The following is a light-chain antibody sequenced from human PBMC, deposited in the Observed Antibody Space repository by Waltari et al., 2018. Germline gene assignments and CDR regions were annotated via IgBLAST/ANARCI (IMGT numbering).Light chain of an antibody. V-gene: IGLV2-23*02. Sequence: QSALTQPASVSGSPGQSITISCTGTSSDVGSYNLVSWYQQHPGKAPNRIIYEVSKRPSGISNRFSGSKSGNTASLTISGLQAEDEADYYCCSYAGSNTLVFGGGTKLTVL. CDR3: CSYAGSNTLV. CDR2: EVS. J-gene: IGLJ2*01. CDR1: SSDVGSYNL.